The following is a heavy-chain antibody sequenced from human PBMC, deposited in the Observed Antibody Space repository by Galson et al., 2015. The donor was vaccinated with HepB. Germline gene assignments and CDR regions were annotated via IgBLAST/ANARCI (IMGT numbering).Heavy chain of an antibody. J-gene: IGHJ6*02. CDR1: GYSFTSYW. D-gene: IGHD3-10*01. Sequence: QSGAEVKKPGESLRISCKGSGYSFTSYWISWVRQMPGKGLEWMGRIDPSDSYTNYSPSFQGHVTISADKSISTAYLQWSSLKASDTAMYYCASIGSPTSGYYYYGMDVWCQGTTVTVSS. V-gene: IGHV5-10-1*01. CDR2: IDPSDSYT. CDR3: ASIGSPTSGYYYYGMDV.